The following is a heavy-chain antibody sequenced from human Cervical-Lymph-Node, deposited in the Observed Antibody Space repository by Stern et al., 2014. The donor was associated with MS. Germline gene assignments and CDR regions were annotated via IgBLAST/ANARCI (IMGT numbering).Heavy chain of an antibody. CDR2: ISHDGTGK. D-gene: IGHD5-18*01. CDR3: AKETGKAGSSYESYFDY. CDR1: GITFNNHG. Sequence: VQLVESGGGVVQPGRSLRLSCAASGITFNNHGMHWVRQAPGKGLEWVAVISHDGTGKHYADSVKGRFTIFRDNSKMYLQMNSPRADDTAVYYCAKETGKAGSSYESYFDYWGQGTLVTVSS. V-gene: IGHV3-30*18. J-gene: IGHJ4*02.